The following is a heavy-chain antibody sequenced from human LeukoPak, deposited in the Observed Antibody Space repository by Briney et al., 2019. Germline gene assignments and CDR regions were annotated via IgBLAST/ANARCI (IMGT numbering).Heavy chain of an antibody. D-gene: IGHD4-23*01. CDR1: GFTFSSYA. Sequence: PGGSLRLSCAASGFTFSSYAMHWVRQAPGKGLEWVAVISYDGSNKYYADSVRGRFTISRDNSKNTLFLQMNSLRAADTAVYYCANFERTVEGPYNWFDPWGQGTLVTVSS. V-gene: IGHV3-30-3*01. J-gene: IGHJ5*02. CDR3: ANFERTVEGPYNWFDP. CDR2: ISYDGSNK.